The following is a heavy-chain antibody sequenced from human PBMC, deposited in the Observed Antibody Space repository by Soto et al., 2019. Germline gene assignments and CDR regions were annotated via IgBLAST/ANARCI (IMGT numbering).Heavy chain of an antibody. CDR3: GYDFWSGYYRVGQTSGMDV. CDR1: GFTFSGSA. D-gene: IGHD3-3*01. J-gene: IGHJ6*02. V-gene: IGHV3-73*02. CDR2: IRDKVNKYAT. Sequence: EVQLVESGGGLVQPGGSLKLSCAASGFTFSGSAIHWVRQASGKGLEWVGRIRDKVNKYATAYAASVTGRFTISRDDSNNMAYLQMTSLKTDDTAVYYCGYDFWSGYYRVGQTSGMDVWGQGTTVTVSS.